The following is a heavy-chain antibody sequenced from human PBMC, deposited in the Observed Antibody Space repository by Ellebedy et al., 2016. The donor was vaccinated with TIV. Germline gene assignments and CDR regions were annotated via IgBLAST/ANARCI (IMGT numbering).Heavy chain of an antibody. CDR3: ARYQGGYFPDY. Sequence: GESLKISCAASGFTFNTYAMSWVRQAPGRGLEWVSAISIGLDTYYADSVRGRFTISRDTSESTLYLQMNSLKVEDTALYYCARYQGGYFPDYWGQGTLVTVSS. J-gene: IGHJ4*01. CDR2: ISIGLDT. D-gene: IGHD6-13*01. V-gene: IGHV3-23*01. CDR1: GFTFNTYA.